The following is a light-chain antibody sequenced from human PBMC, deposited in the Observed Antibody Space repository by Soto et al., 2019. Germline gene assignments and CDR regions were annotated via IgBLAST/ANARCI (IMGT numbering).Light chain of an antibody. CDR1: SSDVGGYNN. Sequence: QSALTQPASVSGSPGQSITISCTGTSSDVGGYNNVSWYQQHPVKAPKLMIYDVSNRPSGVSNRFSGSKSGNTASLTISGLQAEDEADYYCSSYTSSSTLLVFGGGTKVTVL. J-gene: IGLJ2*01. CDR2: DVS. CDR3: SSYTSSSTLLV. V-gene: IGLV2-14*01.